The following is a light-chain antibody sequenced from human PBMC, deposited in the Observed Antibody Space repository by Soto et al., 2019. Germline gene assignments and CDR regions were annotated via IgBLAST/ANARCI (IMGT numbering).Light chain of an antibody. Sequence: EIVLTQSPATLSLSPGERATLSCRASQSVSSYLAWYQQKPGQAPRLLIYDAPNRATGIPARFSGSGSGTDFTLTISSLEPEDFAVYYWQQRSTLFGPGTKVDIK. CDR3: QQRSTL. V-gene: IGKV3-11*01. J-gene: IGKJ3*01. CDR2: DAP. CDR1: QSVSSY.